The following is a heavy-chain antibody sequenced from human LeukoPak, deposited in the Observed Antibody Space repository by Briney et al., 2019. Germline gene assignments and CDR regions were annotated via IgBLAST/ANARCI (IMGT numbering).Heavy chain of an antibody. CDR1: GFTFSSYS. CDR3: ARVGTTVTTNDY. D-gene: IGHD4-17*01. Sequence: GGSLRPSCAASGFTFSSYSMNWVRQAPGKGLEWVSSISSSSSYIYYADSVKGRFTISRDNAKNSLYLQMNSLRAEDTAVYYCARVGTTVTTNDYWGQGTLVTVSS. CDR2: ISSSSSYI. V-gene: IGHV3-21*01. J-gene: IGHJ4*02.